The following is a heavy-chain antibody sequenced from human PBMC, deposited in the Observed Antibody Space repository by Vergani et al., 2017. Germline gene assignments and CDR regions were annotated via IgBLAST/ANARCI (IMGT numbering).Heavy chain of an antibody. V-gene: IGHV4-34*01. D-gene: IGHD3-9*01. Sequence: QVQLQQWGAGLFKPSETLSLTCAVYGGSFSGYYWSWIRQPPGKGLEWIGEINHSGSTNYNPSLKSRVTISVDTSKNQFSLKLSSVTAADTAVYYCARGRLRYFDWLSKPDAFDIWGQGTMVTVSS. J-gene: IGHJ3*02. CDR1: GGSFSGYY. CDR3: ARGRLRYFDWLSKPDAFDI. CDR2: INHSGST.